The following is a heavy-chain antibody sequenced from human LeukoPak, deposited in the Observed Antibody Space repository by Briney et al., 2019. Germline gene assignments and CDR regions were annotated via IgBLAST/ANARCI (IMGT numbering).Heavy chain of an antibody. CDR2: IYYSGST. V-gene: IGHV4-39*01. Sequence: KPSETLSLTCTVSGGSISSSSYYWGWIRQPPGKGLEWIGSIYYSGSTYYNPSLKSRVTISVDTSKNQFSLKLSSVTAADTAVYYCARVHSLGYCSGGTCYVPFHIWGQGTTVTVSS. J-gene: IGHJ3*02. CDR1: GGSISSSSYY. D-gene: IGHD2-15*01. CDR3: ARVHSLGYCSGGTCYVPFHI.